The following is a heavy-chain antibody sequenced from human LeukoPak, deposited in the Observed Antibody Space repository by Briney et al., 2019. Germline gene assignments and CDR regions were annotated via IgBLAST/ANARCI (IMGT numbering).Heavy chain of an antibody. J-gene: IGHJ5*02. V-gene: IGHV3-21*01. CDR3: ARDGRQAAARGWFDP. CDR2: ISSSSYI. CDR1: GFTFSSYS. D-gene: IGHD6-13*01. Sequence: PGGSLRLSCAASGFTFSSYSMNWVRQAPGKGLEWVSSISSSSYIYYADSVKGRFTISRDNAKNSLYLQMNSLRAEDTAVYYCARDGRQAAARGWFDPWGQGTLVTVSS.